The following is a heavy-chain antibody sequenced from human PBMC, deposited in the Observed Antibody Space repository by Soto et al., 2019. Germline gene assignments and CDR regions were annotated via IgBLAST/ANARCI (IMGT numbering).Heavy chain of an antibody. J-gene: IGHJ3*01. Sequence: SKKVSLTSSVSRGYRSSHYWSWIRQTPGKGLEWIGYIFYVGSTNYNPSLKSRVTLSIDTSKNQLSLKLSSVTAADTTVYYCARVWGGAFKLWGQRTMVT. CDR2: IFYVGST. CDR3: ARVWGGAFKL. V-gene: IGHV4-59*11. CDR1: RGYRSSHY. D-gene: IGHD3-10*01.